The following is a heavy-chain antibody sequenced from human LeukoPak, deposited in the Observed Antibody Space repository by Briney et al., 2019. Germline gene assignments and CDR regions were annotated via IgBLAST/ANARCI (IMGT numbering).Heavy chain of an antibody. V-gene: IGHV1-24*01. J-gene: IGHJ3*02. CDR3: ATDESGSWRGGAFDI. CDR1: GYTLTELS. Sequence: ASVKVSCKVSGYTLTELSMHWVRQAPGKGLEWMGGFDPEDGETIYAQKFQGRVTMTEDTSTDTAYMELSSLRSEDTAVYYCATDESGSWRGGAFDIWGQGTMVTVSS. CDR2: FDPEDGET. D-gene: IGHD6-13*01.